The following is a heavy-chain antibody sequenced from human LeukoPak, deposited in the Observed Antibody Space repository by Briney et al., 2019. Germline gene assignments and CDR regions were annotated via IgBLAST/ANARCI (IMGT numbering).Heavy chain of an antibody. Sequence: SETLSLTCAVYGGSFSGYYWSWIRQPPGKGLEWIGEINHSGSTNYNPSLKSRVTISVDTSKNQFSLELSSVTAADTAVYYCASLWLFSPYAFDIWGQGTMVTVSS. CDR1: GGSFSGYY. J-gene: IGHJ3*02. D-gene: IGHD5-18*01. CDR2: INHSGST. CDR3: ASLWLFSPYAFDI. V-gene: IGHV4-34*01.